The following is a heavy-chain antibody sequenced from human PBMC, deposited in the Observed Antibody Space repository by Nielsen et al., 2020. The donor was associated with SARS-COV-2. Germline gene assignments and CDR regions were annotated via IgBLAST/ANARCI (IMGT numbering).Heavy chain of an antibody. D-gene: IGHD6-6*01. Sequence: SETLSLTSTVSGDSITIIGSYWTWIRQHPGKGLEWIGYIYYSGSTYYNPSLKSRVTISVDTSKNQFSLKLSSVTAADTAVYYCARHGSSRGYFDYWGQGTLVTVSS. V-gene: IGHV4-31*03. CDR3: ARHGSSRGYFDY. CDR2: IYYSGST. CDR1: GDSITIIGSY. J-gene: IGHJ4*02.